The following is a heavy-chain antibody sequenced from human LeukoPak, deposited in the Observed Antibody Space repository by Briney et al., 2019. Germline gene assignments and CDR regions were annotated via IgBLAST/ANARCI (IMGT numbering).Heavy chain of an antibody. CDR3: TRDYGVLFDY. J-gene: IGHJ4*02. CDR1: GFTFSGSA. CDR2: IRSKANSYAT. D-gene: IGHD4-17*01. Sequence: PGGSLRLSCAASGFTFSGSAMHWVRQASGKGLEWVGRIRSKANSYATSSAASVKGRFTISRDDSKNTAYLQMSSLKTEDTAVYYCTRDYGVLFDYWGQGTLVTVSS. V-gene: IGHV3-73*01.